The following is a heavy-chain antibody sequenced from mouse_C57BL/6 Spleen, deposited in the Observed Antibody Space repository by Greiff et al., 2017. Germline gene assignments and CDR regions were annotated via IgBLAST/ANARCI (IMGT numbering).Heavy chain of an antibody. CDR1: GYAFTNYL. CDR2: INPGSGGT. J-gene: IGHJ4*01. V-gene: IGHV1-54*01. D-gene: IGHD3-2*02. Sequence: QVQLKQSGAELVRPGTSVKVSCKASGYAFTNYLIEWVKQRPGQGLEWIGVINPGSGGTNYNEKFKGKATLTADKSSSTAYMQLSSLTSEDSAVYFCARSSSGFYYYAMDYWGQGTSVTVSS. CDR3: ARSSSGFYYYAMDY.